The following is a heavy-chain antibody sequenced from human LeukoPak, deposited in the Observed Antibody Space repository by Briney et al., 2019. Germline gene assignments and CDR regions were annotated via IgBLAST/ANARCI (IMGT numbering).Heavy chain of an antibody. J-gene: IGHJ4*02. CDR1: GFYFSSNW. CDR3: AKDHYWSIDY. D-gene: IGHD3-3*01. Sequence: GGSLRLSCAASGFYFSSNWMHWVRHAPGQGLVWVSRIKGDGISTDYADSVKGRFIISRDIAKNTLYLQMNSLRAEDTGVYYCAKDHYWSIDYWGRGTLVTVSS. V-gene: IGHV3-74*01. CDR2: IKGDGIST.